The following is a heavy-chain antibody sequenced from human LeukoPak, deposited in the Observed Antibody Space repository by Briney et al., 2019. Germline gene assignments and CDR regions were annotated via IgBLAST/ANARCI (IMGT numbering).Heavy chain of an antibody. CDR2: VDSSWNT. V-gene: IGHV4-4*07. CDR3: SRVCGSATVYRLCGFDI. CDR1: GGSFSNYF. J-gene: IGHJ3*02. Sequence: SETLSLTCTVSGGSFSNYFWNWIRQPAGKGLEWLGRVDSSWNTNYNPSLKSRLTMSVDTSKNQFSLRVTSVAAADTGVDYWSRVCGSATVYRLCGFDIWGQGTVVTVSS. D-gene: IGHD3-10*01.